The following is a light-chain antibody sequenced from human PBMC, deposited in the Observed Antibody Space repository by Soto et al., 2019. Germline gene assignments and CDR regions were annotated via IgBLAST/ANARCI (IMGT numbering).Light chain of an antibody. CDR3: QQYGSSRT. J-gene: IGKJ1*01. V-gene: IGKV3-20*01. CDR2: GVS. CDR1: QSVNSY. Sequence: ECVLTQSPGTLSLSPGERASLSCRASQSVNSYLAWYQQKPGQAPRLLIYGVSRRATGIPDRFSGSGSGTDFTLTISRLEPEDFAVYYCQQYGSSRTFGQGTKVDI.